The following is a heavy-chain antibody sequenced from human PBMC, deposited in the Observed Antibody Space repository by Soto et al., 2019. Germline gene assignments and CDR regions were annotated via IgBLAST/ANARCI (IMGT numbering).Heavy chain of an antibody. CDR1: GFTFSSFA. CDR2: ITDSGYST. CDR3: AKDAKRTSGWYYFDY. D-gene: IGHD6-19*01. Sequence: GGSLRLSCAASGFTFSSFALGWVRQAPGKGLEWVSAITDSGYSTYYADSVKGRFTISRDNSKNTLYLQMNSLRAEDTAIYYCAKDAKRTSGWYYFDYWGQGTLVTVSS. J-gene: IGHJ4*02. V-gene: IGHV3-23*01.